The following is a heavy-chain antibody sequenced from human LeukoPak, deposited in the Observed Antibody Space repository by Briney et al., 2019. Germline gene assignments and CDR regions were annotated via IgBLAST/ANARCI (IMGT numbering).Heavy chain of an antibody. J-gene: IGHJ4*02. CDR1: GFTFSSYA. D-gene: IGHD3-3*01. Sequence: PGRSLRLSCAASGFTFSSYAMHWVRQAPCKGLEWVAVISYDGSNKYYADSVKGRFTISRDNSKSTLYLQMNSLRAEDTAVYYCARVITDFWTPWGYWGQGTLVTVSS. CDR2: ISYDGSNK. V-gene: IGHV3-30-3*01. CDR3: ARVITDFWTPWGY.